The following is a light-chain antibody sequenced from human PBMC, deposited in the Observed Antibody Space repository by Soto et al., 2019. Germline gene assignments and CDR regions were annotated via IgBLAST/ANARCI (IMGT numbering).Light chain of an antibody. J-gene: IGKJ5*01. V-gene: IGKV3-15*01. CDR2: GAS. CDR1: QSVSSN. CDR3: QRYNAWPIT. Sequence: EIVMTQSPATLSVSPGDRATLSCRAGQSVSSNLAWYQQKPGQAPRLLIYGASTRATGIPARFSGSGSGTEFTLTFSSLQSEDFAVYYCQRYNAWPITFGQGTRLDIK.